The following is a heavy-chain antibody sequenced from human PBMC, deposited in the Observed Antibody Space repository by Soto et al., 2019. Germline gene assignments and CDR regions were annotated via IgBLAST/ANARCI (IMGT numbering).Heavy chain of an antibody. J-gene: IGHJ4*02. Sequence: PGEPLKISCKAPGSIFTNYWIGWVRQMPGQGLELMGSIYPSDSDTRYSPSFQGQVTISADKSITTAYLQWSSLKASDTAGYYCARGGVTSRTFDYWGQGTLVTVSS. D-gene: IGHD1-26*01. V-gene: IGHV5-51*01. CDR3: ARGGVTSRTFDY. CDR2: IYPSDSDT. CDR1: GSIFTNYW.